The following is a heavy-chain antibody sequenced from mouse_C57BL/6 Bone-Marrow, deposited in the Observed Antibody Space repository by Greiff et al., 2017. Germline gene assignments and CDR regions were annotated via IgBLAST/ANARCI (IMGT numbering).Heavy chain of an antibody. CDR1: GFTFSAYG. Sequence: EVMLVESGGGLVQPGGSLTLSCAASGFTFSAYGMHWVRQAPEKGLEWVAYISSGSSTIYYADTVKGRFTSSRDNAKNTLFRQMTSLGAEDTAMYDCARRFWGDFDYWGQGTTLTVSS. J-gene: IGHJ2*01. CDR3: ARRFWGDFDY. CDR2: ISSGSSTI. D-gene: IGHD4-1*01. V-gene: IGHV5-17*01.